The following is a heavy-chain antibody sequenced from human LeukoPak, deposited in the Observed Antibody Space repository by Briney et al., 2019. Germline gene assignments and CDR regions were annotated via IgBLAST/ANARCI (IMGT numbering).Heavy chain of an antibody. CDR3: ASELYYDILTGPAFDI. Sequence: SETLSLTRTVSGGCISSGGYYWGWIRQHPGNCLGWVEYIYYSASTYYNPSLNSRVTISVHTSNNQFSLKPSPANAADTAVYYCASELYYDILTGPAFDIWGQATMVTVSS. V-gene: IGHV4-31*03. CDR2: IYYSAST. D-gene: IGHD3-9*01. CDR1: GGCISSGGYY. J-gene: IGHJ3*02.